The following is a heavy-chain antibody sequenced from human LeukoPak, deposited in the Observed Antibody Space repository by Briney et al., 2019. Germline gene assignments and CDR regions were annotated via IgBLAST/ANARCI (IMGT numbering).Heavy chain of an antibody. V-gene: IGHV4-59*06. J-gene: IGHJ4*02. CDR1: GGSISSYY. CDR2: IYYSGST. CDR3: ASTMVRGAQHDY. Sequence: SDTLSLTCTVSGGSISSYYWSWIRQPPGKGLEWIGYIYYSGSTYYNPSLKSRVTISVDTSKNQFSLKLSSVTAADTAVYYCASTMVRGAQHDYWGQGTLVTVSS. D-gene: IGHD3-10*01.